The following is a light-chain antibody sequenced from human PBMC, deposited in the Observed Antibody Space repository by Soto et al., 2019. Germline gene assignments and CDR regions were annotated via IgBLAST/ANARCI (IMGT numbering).Light chain of an antibody. CDR1: QSISSY. J-gene: IGKJ5*01. V-gene: IGKV1-39*01. Sequence: DIQMPQSPSSPSASVGDRVSITCRASQSISSYLNWYQQKPGKAPKLVIYAASSLQSGVPSRFSGSGSGTDFTLTISSLQPEDFATYYCQQSYNTPITFGQGTRLEI. CDR2: AAS. CDR3: QQSYNTPIT.